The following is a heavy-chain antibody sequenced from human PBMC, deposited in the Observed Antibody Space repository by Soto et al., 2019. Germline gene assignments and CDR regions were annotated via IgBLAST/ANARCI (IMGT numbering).Heavy chain of an antibody. CDR1: GGSVNSGDYY. V-gene: IGHV4-61*08. D-gene: IGHD3-22*01. CDR2: IYNSGST. J-gene: IGHJ4*02. CDR3: ASGRRMYYYDSSDYYPFDY. Sequence: KPSETLSLTCTVSGGSVNSGDYYWSWIRQPPGKGLEWIGYIYNSGSTKYKPPLKSRVTISVDTSKSQFSLKLRSVTAADTAVYYCASGRRMYYYDSSDYYPFDYWGQGTLVTVSS.